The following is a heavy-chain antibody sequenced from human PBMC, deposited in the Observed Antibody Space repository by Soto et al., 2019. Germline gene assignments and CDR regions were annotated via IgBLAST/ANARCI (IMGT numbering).Heavy chain of an antibody. J-gene: IGHJ6*03. V-gene: IGHV1-69*02. CDR2: IIPSLDVA. Sequence: QVQLVQSGAEVEKPGSSVRVSCKASGDIFTNYTISWVRQAPGQGLEWMGRIIPSLDVANYALRFQDRVTISENKSTITAYMELRSLRSEDTAIYFCARVNTASGSCEGDYFMDVWGKGTTVTASS. CDR3: ARVNTASGSCEGDYFMDV. CDR1: GDIFTNYT. D-gene: IGHD3-10*01.